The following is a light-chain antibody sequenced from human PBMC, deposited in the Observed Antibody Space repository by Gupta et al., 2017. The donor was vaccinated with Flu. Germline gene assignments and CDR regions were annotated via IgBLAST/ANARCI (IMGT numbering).Light chain of an antibody. CDR1: QVISCW. Sequence: PSTLSSSGGASVTITCRASQVISCWLAWYQQKAGNAPNLLIYKATYLQGGVPARFSGSGSGTEFTLTISSLQPDDFATYYCQQFHSYPRTFGQGTKVEIK. V-gene: IGKV1-5*03. CDR2: KAT. J-gene: IGKJ1*01. CDR3: QQFHSYPRT.